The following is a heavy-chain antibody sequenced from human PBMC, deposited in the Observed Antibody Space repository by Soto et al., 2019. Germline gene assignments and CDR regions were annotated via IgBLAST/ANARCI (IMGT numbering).Heavy chain of an antibody. Sequence: ASVKVSCKASGYTFTSYDINWVRQATGQGLEWMGWMNPNSGNTGYAQKFQGRVTMTRNTSISTAYMELSSLRSEDTAVYYCARVKQVWFEGFVDIWGQGTMVTVSS. J-gene: IGHJ3*02. V-gene: IGHV1-8*01. CDR1: GYTFTSYD. CDR2: MNPNSGNT. CDR3: ARVKQVWFEGFVDI. D-gene: IGHD5-18*01.